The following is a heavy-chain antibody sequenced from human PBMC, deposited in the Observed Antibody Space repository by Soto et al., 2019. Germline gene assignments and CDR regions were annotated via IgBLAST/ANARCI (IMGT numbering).Heavy chain of an antibody. Sequence: QVQLVQSGAEVKKPGSSVKVSCEASGGTFSSYPINWVRQAPGQGLEWMGGIIPFFGTSNYAQKFQGRVTITADDSTSTAYMALRSLTSEDTAVYYCARVRHITNYGMAVWGQGTTVTVSS. CDR2: IIPFFGTS. J-gene: IGHJ6*02. V-gene: IGHV1-69*01. CDR1: GGTFSSYP. D-gene: IGHD2-21*01. CDR3: ARVRHITNYGMAV.